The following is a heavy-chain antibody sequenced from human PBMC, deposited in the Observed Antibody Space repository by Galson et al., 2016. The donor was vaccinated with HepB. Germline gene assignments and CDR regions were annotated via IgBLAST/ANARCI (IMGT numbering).Heavy chain of an antibody. CDR3: SRLSPDVFRAFDI. CDR2: VRTEANGYAT. D-gene: IGHD3-10*02. J-gene: IGHJ3*02. Sequence: SLRLSCAASGFAFSGSAIHWVRQASGKGLAWVGRVRTEANGYATGYSASVRGRFTISRDDSRNTAYLQMMSLKSEDSAIYYFSRLSPDVFRAFDIWGQGTTVTVSP. CDR1: GFAFSGSA. V-gene: IGHV3-73*01.